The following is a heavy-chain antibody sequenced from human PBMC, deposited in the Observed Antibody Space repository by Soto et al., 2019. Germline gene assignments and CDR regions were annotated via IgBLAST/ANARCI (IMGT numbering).Heavy chain of an antibody. CDR1: GFSLSTRGVG. Sequence: QITLKESGPTLVKPTQTLTLTCTFSGFSLSTRGVGVGWIRQPPGKALEWLALIYWDDDKRYSPSLKSRLTITKDTSRNQVVLTMTNMDPVDTATYYCAHSLIHTTGWGREGSREYVFWGQGTLVTVSS. CDR2: IYWDDDK. CDR3: AHSLIHTTGWGREGSREYVF. V-gene: IGHV2-5*02. J-gene: IGHJ4*02. D-gene: IGHD3-16*01.